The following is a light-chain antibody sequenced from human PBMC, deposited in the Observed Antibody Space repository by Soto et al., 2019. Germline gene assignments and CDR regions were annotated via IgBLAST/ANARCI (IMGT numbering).Light chain of an antibody. V-gene: IGKV1-33*01. J-gene: IGKJ5*01. CDR2: DAS. Sequence: IQMTQSPSSLSASVGDRVTITCQASQDIAKNLNWYQQKPGKAPKLLIYDASSLQTGVPSRFSGSGSATHVTFTISSLQSEDIATYYCQQYDNRLPITFGQGTRLEIK. CDR1: QDIAKN. CDR3: QQYDNRLPIT.